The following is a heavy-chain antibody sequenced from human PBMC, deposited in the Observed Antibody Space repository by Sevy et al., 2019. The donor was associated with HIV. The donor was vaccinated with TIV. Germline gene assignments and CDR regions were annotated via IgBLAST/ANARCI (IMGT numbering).Heavy chain of an antibody. D-gene: IGHD3-22*01. CDR2: ISGSGGST. J-gene: IGHJ4*02. CDR1: GFTFSSYA. V-gene: IGHV3-23*01. Sequence: GGSLRLSCAASGFTFSSYAMGWVRQAPGRGLEWVSAISGSGGSTYYADSVKGRFTISRDNSKNTLYLQMNSLRAEDTAVYYCAKDPDYYDSSGSDYFDYWGQRTLVTVSS. CDR3: AKDPDYYDSSGSDYFDY.